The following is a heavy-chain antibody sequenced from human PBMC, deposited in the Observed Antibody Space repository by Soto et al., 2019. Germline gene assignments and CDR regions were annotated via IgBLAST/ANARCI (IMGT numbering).Heavy chain of an antibody. CDR1: GFTFSSYW. CDR2: IKQDGSEK. Sequence: EVQLVEAGGGLVQPGGSLRLSCAASGFTFSSYWMSWVRQAPGKGLEWVANIKQDGSEKYYVDSVKGRFIISRDNAKNSLYLQMNSLRAEDTDVYYCARDLFVAAAGLAYWGQGTLVTVSS. D-gene: IGHD6-13*01. J-gene: IGHJ4*02. V-gene: IGHV3-7*03. CDR3: ARDLFVAAAGLAY.